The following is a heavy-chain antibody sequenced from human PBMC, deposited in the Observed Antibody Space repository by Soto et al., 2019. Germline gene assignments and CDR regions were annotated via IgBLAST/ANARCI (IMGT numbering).Heavy chain of an antibody. J-gene: IGHJ4*02. CDR1: GYSFTNYG. Sequence: ASVKVSCKASGYSFTNYGINWVRQVPGQGLEWMGWISVYNGDTNYAQWLQARVTLTTDSSTSTAYMELRSLRSDDTAIYYCARTYSKYLLSSETAHRGQGTLVTVSS. CDR2: ISVYNGDT. CDR3: ARTYSKYLLSSETAH. V-gene: IGHV1-18*01. D-gene: IGHD2-21*02.